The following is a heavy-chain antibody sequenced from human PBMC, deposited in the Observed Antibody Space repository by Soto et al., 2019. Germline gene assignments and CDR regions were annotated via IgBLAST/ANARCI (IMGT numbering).Heavy chain of an antibody. V-gene: IGHV3-48*02. CDR2: ISSSSSTI. Sequence: GGSLRLSCAASGFTFSSYSMNWVRQAPGKGLEWVSYISSSSSTIYYADSVKGRFTISRDNAKNSLYLQMNSLRDEDTAVYYCARDGTAVAGPDYYYHYGMDVWGQGTTVTVSS. CDR1: GFTFSSYS. CDR3: ARDGTAVAGPDYYYHYGMDV. D-gene: IGHD6-19*01. J-gene: IGHJ6*02.